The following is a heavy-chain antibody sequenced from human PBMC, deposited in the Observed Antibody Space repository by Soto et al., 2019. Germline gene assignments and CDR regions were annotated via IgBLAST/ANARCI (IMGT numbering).Heavy chain of an antibody. D-gene: IGHD5-12*01. CDR3: ARDRNSGYDWHYGMDV. CDR2: IYYSGST. Sequence: SETLSLTCTVSGGSISSGGYYWSWIRQHPGKGLEWIGYIYYSGSTYYNPSLKSRVTISVDTSKNQFSLKLSSVTAADTAVYYCARDRNSGYDWHYGMDVWGQGTTVTVSS. J-gene: IGHJ6*02. CDR1: GGSISSGGYY. V-gene: IGHV4-31*03.